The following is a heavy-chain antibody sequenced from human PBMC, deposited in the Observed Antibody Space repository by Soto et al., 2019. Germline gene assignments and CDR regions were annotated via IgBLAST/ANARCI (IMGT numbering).Heavy chain of an antibody. V-gene: IGHV1-69*06. CDR1: GGTFNSYT. CDR2: IIPIFSST. D-gene: IGHD3-3*01. Sequence: QVQLVQSGAEVKKPGSSVKVSCKASGGTFNSYTISWVRQAPGQGLEWMGRIIPIFSSTNYAPKFQGRVTITADKSTTTAYMELSSLRSEDTALYYCARVYLFGLSDAFDIWGQGTMVTVSS. J-gene: IGHJ3*02. CDR3: ARVYLFGLSDAFDI.